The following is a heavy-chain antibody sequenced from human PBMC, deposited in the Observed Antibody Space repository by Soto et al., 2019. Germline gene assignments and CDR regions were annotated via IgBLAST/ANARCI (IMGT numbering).Heavy chain of an antibody. D-gene: IGHD6-19*01. CDR3: ARDGGPLSSGLVDY. J-gene: IGHJ4*02. CDR1: GFTVSSNY. V-gene: IGHV3-66*01. CDR2: IYSGGST. Sequence: PGGSLRLSCAASGFTVSSNYMSWVRQAPGKGLEWVSVIYSGGSTYYADSVKGRFTISRDNSKNTLYLQMNSLRAEDTAVYYCARDGGPLSSGLVDYWGQGTLVTVSS.